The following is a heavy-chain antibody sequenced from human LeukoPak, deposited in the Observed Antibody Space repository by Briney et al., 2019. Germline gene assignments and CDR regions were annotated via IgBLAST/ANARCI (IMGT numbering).Heavy chain of an antibody. Sequence: ASVKVSCKASGYTFTGYYMHWVRQAPGQGLEWMGWISAYNGNTNYAQKLQGRVTMTTDTSTSTAYMELRSLRSDDTAVYYCARGIPMVRGVMDYMDVWGKGTTVTISS. CDR2: ISAYNGNT. CDR1: GYTFTGYY. D-gene: IGHD3-10*01. J-gene: IGHJ6*03. V-gene: IGHV1-18*04. CDR3: ARGIPMVRGVMDYMDV.